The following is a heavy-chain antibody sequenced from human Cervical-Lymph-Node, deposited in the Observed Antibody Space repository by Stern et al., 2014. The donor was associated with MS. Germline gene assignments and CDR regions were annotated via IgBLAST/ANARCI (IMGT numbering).Heavy chain of an antibody. D-gene: IGHD6-19*01. CDR2: IDTVSGDT. V-gene: IGHV1-3*04. J-gene: IGHJ5*02. Sequence: QVQLVQSGAEVKKPGASVKVSCKASGYTFTKYLIHWVRQAPGQRLEWMGRIDTVSGDTQYAHKFQYRDTFTRDASATTVYMEVRRLRSEDTALYYCARDHYSSWYVEGDWFDPWGQGTLVTVSS. CDR1: GYTFTKYL. CDR3: ARDHYSSWYVEGDWFDP.